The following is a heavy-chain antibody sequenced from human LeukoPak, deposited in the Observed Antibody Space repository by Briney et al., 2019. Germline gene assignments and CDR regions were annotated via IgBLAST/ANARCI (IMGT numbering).Heavy chain of an antibody. D-gene: IGHD6-13*01. CDR3: ARVPLGAAAGHGGSYYYMDV. CDR2: IYYSGST. Sequence: PSETLSLTRTVSGGSISSGDYYWSWIRQPPGKGLEWIGYIYYSGSTNYNPSLKSRVTISVDTSKNQFSLKLSSVTAADTAVYYCARVPLGAAAGHGGSYYYMDVWGKGTTVTVSS. V-gene: IGHV4-61*08. J-gene: IGHJ6*03. CDR1: GGSISSGDYY.